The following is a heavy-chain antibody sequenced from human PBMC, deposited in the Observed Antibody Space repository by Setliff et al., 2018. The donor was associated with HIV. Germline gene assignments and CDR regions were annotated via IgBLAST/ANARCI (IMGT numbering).Heavy chain of an antibody. V-gene: IGHV3-66*02. CDR2: IYSDGST. J-gene: IGHJ4*02. D-gene: IGHD3-22*01. CDR3: ARVRLYNSALDY. CDR1: GFTLSTYT. Sequence: GGSLRLSCAASGFTLSTYTINWVRQAPGKGLEWVSTIYSDGSTYHADSVNGRFTLSRDNSENALYLQIDTLRPEDTAVYFCARVRLYNSALDYWGQGTLVTVSS.